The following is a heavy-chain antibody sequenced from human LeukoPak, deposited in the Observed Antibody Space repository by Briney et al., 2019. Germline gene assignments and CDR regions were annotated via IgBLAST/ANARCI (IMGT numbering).Heavy chain of an antibody. V-gene: IGHV3-7*01. CDR1: GFTFSSYW. Sequence: GGSLRLSCAASGFTFSSYWMSWVRQAPGKGLEWVANIKQDGGEKHYVDSVKGRFTISRDNAKNSLYLQMNSLRAEDTAVYYCARDQLPSGYSYGSYYYYYYMDVWGKGTTVTVSS. CDR2: IKQDGGEK. D-gene: IGHD5-18*01. J-gene: IGHJ6*03. CDR3: ARDQLPSGYSYGSYYYYYYMDV.